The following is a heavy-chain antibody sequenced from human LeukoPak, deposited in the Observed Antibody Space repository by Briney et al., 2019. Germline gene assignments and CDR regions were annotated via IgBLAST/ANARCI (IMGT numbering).Heavy chain of an antibody. D-gene: IGHD6-13*01. CDR1: GGSISSYY. J-gene: IGHJ4*02. Sequence: PSETLSLTCTVSGGSISSYYWSWIRQPAGKGLEWIGHIYNSGSTNYNPSLKGRVTMSVATSKNQFSLHLSSVTAADTAVYYCARSAFLVTAPGLYYFDYWGQGTLVTVSS. V-gene: IGHV4-4*07. CDR3: ARSAFLVTAPGLYYFDY. CDR2: IYNSGST.